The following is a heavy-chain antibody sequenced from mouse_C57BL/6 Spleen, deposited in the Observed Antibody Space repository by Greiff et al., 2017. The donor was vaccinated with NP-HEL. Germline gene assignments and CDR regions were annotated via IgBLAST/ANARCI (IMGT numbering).Heavy chain of an antibody. D-gene: IGHD2-3*01. Sequence: EVQVVESGGGLVKPGGSLKLSCAASGFAFSSYAMSWVRQTPEKRLEWVATISDGGSYTYYPDNVKGRFTISRDNAKNNLYLQMSHLKSEDTAMYYCARDYDGHFDYWGQGTTLTVSS. CDR3: ARDYDGHFDY. V-gene: IGHV5-4*01. J-gene: IGHJ2*01. CDR1: GFAFSSYA. CDR2: ISDGGSYT.